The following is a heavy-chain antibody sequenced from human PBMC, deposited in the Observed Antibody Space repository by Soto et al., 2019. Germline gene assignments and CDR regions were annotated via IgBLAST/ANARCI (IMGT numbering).Heavy chain of an antibody. CDR1: GFTFSSYW. Sequence: EVQLVETGGGLVQPGGSLRLSCAASGFTFSSYWMNWVRQAPGKGLEWVANIKEDGSEKYYVDSVKGRFTISRDNAKNSLYLQMNSLRAADTAVYHCARDRGYDSFDYWGQGTLVTVSS. CDR2: IKEDGSEK. CDR3: ARDRGYDSFDY. V-gene: IGHV3-7*04. D-gene: IGHD5-12*01. J-gene: IGHJ4*02.